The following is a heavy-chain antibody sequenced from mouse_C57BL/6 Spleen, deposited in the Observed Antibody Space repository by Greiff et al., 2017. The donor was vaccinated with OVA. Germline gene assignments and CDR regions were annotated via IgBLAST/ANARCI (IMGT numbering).Heavy chain of an antibody. CDR1: GYTFTDYY. Sequence: VQLQQSGPELVKPGASVKISCKASGYTFTDYYMNWVKQSHGKSLEWIGDINPNNGGTSYNQKFKGKATLTVDKSSSTAYMELRSLTSEDSAVYYCARRIYDGYYVDWYFDVWGTGTTVTVSS. D-gene: IGHD2-3*01. CDR2: INPNNGGT. V-gene: IGHV1-26*01. CDR3: ARRIYDGYYVDWYFDV. J-gene: IGHJ1*03.